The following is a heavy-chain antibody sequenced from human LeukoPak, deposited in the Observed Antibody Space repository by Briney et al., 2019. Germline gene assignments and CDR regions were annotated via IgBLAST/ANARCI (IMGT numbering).Heavy chain of an antibody. D-gene: IGHD5-24*01. CDR1: GFTFSYYA. V-gene: IGHV3-30-3*01. CDR3: ADSDGYYYDV. J-gene: IGHJ4*02. Sequence: PGGSLRLSCVASGFTSGFTFSYYAMHWVRQAPGKGLEWVAFISNDGDNRYFADSVKGRFTISRDNSKNTVYLQMNSLGAKDTAVYYCADSDGYYYDVWGQGTLVTVS. CDR2: ISNDGDNR.